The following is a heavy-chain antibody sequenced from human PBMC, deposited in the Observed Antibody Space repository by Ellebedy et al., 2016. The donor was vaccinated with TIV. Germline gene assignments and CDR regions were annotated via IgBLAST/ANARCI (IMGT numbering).Heavy chain of an antibody. D-gene: IGHD5-12*01. J-gene: IGHJ5*02. V-gene: IGHV3-7*01. CDR2: IKQDGSEK. Sequence: GESLKISCAASGFTFSSYAMSWVRQAPGKGLEWVANIKQDGSEKYYVDSVKGRFTISRDNAKNSLYLQMNSLRAEDTAVYYCARRYSGYDWAWFDPWGQGTLVTVSS. CDR3: ARRYSGYDWAWFDP. CDR1: GFTFSSYA.